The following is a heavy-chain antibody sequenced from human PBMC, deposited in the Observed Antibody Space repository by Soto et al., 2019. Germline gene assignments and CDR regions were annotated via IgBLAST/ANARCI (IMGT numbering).Heavy chain of an antibody. D-gene: IGHD6-19*01. CDR2: INWSGGST. J-gene: IGHJ4*02. CDR1: GFTFDDYG. Sequence: EVQLVESGGGVVRPGGSLRLSCAASGFTFDDYGMSWVRQAPGKGLEWVSGINWSGGSTGYADSVKGRLTISRDNAKNSLYLQMNSRRAEDTALYYCARLYSSGWYGAGRYWGQGTLVTVSS. CDR3: ARLYSSGWYGAGRY. V-gene: IGHV3-20*04.